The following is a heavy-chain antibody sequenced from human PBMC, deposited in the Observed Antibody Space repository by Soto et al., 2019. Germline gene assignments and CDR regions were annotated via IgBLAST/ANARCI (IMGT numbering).Heavy chain of an antibody. CDR1: GGSVSGDSW. D-gene: IGHD4-17*01. CDR2: IFRSGTT. J-gene: IGHJ4*02. Sequence: QVQLQESGPGLVKPSGTLSLTCAVSGGSVSGDSWWSWVRQPPGKGLEWIGEIFRSGTTNYNPSLKSPITVSIDKPKNQFSLMLTSVTAADTAVYYCASGGDYTWHSWGQGTLVTVSS. CDR3: ASGGDYTWHS. V-gene: IGHV4-4*02.